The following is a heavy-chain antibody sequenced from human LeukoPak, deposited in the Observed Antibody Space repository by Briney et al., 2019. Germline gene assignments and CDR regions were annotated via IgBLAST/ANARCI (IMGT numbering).Heavy chain of an antibody. Sequence: GGSLRLSCAASGFTFSSYGMHWVRQAPGKGLEWVAVISYDGSNKYYADSVKGRLTISRDNSKNTLYLQMNSLRAEDTAVYYCAKDQYYYDSSGYGGFDYWGQGTLVTVS. V-gene: IGHV3-30*18. CDR3: AKDQYYYDSSGYGGFDY. D-gene: IGHD3-22*01. J-gene: IGHJ4*02. CDR2: ISYDGSNK. CDR1: GFTFSSYG.